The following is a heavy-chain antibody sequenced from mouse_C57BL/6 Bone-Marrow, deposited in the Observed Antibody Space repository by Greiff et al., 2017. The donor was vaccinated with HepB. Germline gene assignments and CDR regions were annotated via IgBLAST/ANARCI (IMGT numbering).Heavy chain of an antibody. D-gene: IGHD1-1*01. CDR3: ARDYYGSSYSFDY. V-gene: IGHV1-54*01. CDR1: GYAFTNYL. CDR2: INPGSGGT. J-gene: IGHJ2*01. Sequence: VKLQQSGAELVRPGTSVKVSCKASGYAFTNYLIEWVKQRPGQGLEWIGVINPGSGGTNYNEKFKGKATLTADKSSSTAYMQLSSLTSDDSAVYFCARDYYGSSYSFDYWGQGTTLTVSS.